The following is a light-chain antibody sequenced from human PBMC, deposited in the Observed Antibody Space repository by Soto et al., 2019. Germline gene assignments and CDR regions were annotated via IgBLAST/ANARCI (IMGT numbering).Light chain of an antibody. CDR1: SSDIGGYNF. Sequence: QSALTQPPSASGSPGQSVAISCTGTSSDIGGYNFVSWYQQHPGKAPKLMIYEVTKRPSGVPDRFSGSKSGNTATLIVSGLQAEDEADYYCSSHGGHNHPHVFGTGTKLTVL. CDR2: EVT. V-gene: IGLV2-8*01. J-gene: IGLJ1*01. CDR3: SSHGGHNHPHV.